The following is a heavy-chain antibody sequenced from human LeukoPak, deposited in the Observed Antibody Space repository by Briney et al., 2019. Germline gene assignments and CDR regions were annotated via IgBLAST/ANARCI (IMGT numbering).Heavy chain of an antibody. CDR1: GGSISSSSYY. V-gene: IGHV3-23*01. D-gene: IGHD3-22*01. Sequence: ETLSLTCTVSGGSISSSSYYWGWVRQAPGKGLEWVSAISGSGGSTYYADSVKGRFTISRDNSKNTLYLQMNSLRAEDTAVYYCAKHPIKYYYDSSGYLHWFDPWGQGTLVTVSS. CDR2: ISGSGGST. CDR3: AKHPIKYYYDSSGYLHWFDP. J-gene: IGHJ5*02.